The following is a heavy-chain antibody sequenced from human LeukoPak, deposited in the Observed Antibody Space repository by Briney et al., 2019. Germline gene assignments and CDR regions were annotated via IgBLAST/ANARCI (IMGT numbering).Heavy chain of an antibody. D-gene: IGHD6-13*01. Sequence: SETLSLTCTVSGYSISSGYYWGWIRQPPGKGLEWIGHIYHSGDTYYNPSLKSRVTISVDTSENQFSLKLSSVTAADTAVYYCASTYSLYDAFDIWGQGTMLTVSS. J-gene: IGHJ3*02. CDR1: GYSISSGYY. CDR2: IYHSGDT. CDR3: ASTYSLYDAFDI. V-gene: IGHV4-38-2*02.